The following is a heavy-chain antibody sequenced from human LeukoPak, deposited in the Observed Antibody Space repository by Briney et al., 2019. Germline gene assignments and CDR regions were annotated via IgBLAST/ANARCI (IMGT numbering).Heavy chain of an antibody. Sequence: ASVKVSCKASGYTFTGYYMYWVRQAPGQGLEWMGWINPNSGGTNYAQKFQGRVTMTRDTSISTAYMELSRLRSDDTAVYYCASEVGAEGNWFDPWGQGTLVTVSS. D-gene: IGHD1-26*01. CDR2: INPNSGGT. J-gene: IGHJ5*02. CDR1: GYTFTGYY. CDR3: ASEVGAEGNWFDP. V-gene: IGHV1-2*02.